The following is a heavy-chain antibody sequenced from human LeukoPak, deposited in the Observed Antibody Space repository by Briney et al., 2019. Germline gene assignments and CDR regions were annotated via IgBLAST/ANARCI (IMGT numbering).Heavy chain of an antibody. V-gene: IGHV1-2*06. CDR2: INPNSGGT. Sequence: GASVKVSCKASGYTFTGYYMHWVRQAPGQGLEWMGRINPNSGGTNYAQKFQGRVTMTRDTSNSTAYMELSRLRSDDTAVYYCARDLKVVVPAAIDYYYYYGTDVWGQGTTVTVSS. CDR1: GYTFTGYY. D-gene: IGHD2-2*02. CDR3: ARDLKVVVPAAIDYYYYYGTDV. J-gene: IGHJ6*02.